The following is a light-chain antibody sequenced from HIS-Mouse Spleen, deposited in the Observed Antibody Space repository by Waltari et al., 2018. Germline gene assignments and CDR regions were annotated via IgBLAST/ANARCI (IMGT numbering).Light chain of an antibody. V-gene: IGKV3-11*01. CDR3: QQRSNWT. J-gene: IGKJ1*01. Sequence: EIVLTQPPPTPSLSPGERATLSCRASQSVSSYLAWYQQKPGQAPRLLIYDASNRATGIPARFSGSGSGTDFTLTISSLEPEDFAVYYCQQRSNWTFGQGTKVEIK. CDR1: QSVSSY. CDR2: DAS.